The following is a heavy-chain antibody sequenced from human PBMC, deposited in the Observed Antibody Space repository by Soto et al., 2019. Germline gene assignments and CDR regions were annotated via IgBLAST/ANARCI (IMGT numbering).Heavy chain of an antibody. D-gene: IGHD6-19*01. CDR3: AATSSSGMVLDY. V-gene: IGHV1-58*02. CDR1: GYTFTSYG. CDR2: IVVGSGNT. Sequence: SVKVSCKASGYTFTSYGISWVRQAPGQGLEWKGWIVVGSGNTNYAQKFQERVTITRDMSTSTANMELSSLRSEDTAVYYCAATSSSGMVLDYWGQGTLVTVSS. J-gene: IGHJ4*02.